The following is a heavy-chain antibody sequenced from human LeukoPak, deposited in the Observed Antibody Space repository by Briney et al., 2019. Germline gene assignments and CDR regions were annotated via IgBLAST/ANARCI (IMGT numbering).Heavy chain of an antibody. D-gene: IGHD3-10*01. Sequence: PGGSLRLSCAASGFTFSNYEMNWVRQAPGKGLEWVSYITSSGNTIYYADSVKGRFTISRHNSKNTLYLQMNSLRAEDTAVYYCASFGRPPGWFDPWGQGTLVTVSS. CDR2: ITSSGNTI. CDR1: GFTFSNYE. J-gene: IGHJ5*02. V-gene: IGHV3-48*03. CDR3: ASFGRPPGWFDP.